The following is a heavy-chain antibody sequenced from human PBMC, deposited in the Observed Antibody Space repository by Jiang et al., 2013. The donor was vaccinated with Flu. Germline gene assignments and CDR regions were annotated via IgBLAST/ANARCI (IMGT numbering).Heavy chain of an antibody. Sequence: GAEVKKPGSSVKVSCKASGGTFSSYAISWVRQAPGQGLEWMGGIIPIFGTANYAQKFQGRVTITADESTSTAYMELSSLRSEDTAVYYCARGDITAMVTSYYFDYWGQGTLVTVSS. D-gene: IGHD5-18*01. CDR3: ARGDITAMVTSYYFDY. J-gene: IGHJ4*02. CDR2: IIPIFGTA. CDR1: GGTFSSYA. V-gene: IGHV1-69*01.